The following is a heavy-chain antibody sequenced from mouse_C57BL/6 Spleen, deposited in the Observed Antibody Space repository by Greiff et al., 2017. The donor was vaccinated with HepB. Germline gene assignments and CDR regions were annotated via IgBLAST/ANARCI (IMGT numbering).Heavy chain of an antibody. D-gene: IGHD1-1*01. CDR3: ARGGDYGSSDY. J-gene: IGHJ2*01. V-gene: IGHV14-2*01. Sequence: VQLKESGAELVKPGASVKLSCTASGFNIKDYYMHWVKQRTEQGLEWMGRMDPEDGETKYAPKFQGKATITADTSPTTAYLQLSSLTSEDTAVYYCARGGDYGSSDYWGQGTTLTVSS. CDR2: MDPEDGET. CDR1: GFNIKDYY.